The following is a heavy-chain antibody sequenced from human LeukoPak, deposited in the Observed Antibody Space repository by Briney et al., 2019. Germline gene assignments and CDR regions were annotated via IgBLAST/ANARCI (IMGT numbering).Heavy chain of an antibody. J-gene: IGHJ3*02. V-gene: IGHV4-61*02. CDR3: ARDRAGDSFDI. CDR2: IHTSGNI. CDR1: GDSISSGNYY. Sequence: SQTLSLTCTVSGDSISSGNYYWIWIRQSGGKGLEWIGRIHTSGNINYNPSLKSQVTISIDTSKNQFSLNLNLVTAADTAVYYCARDRAGDSFDIWGQGTLVTVSS. D-gene: IGHD7-27*01.